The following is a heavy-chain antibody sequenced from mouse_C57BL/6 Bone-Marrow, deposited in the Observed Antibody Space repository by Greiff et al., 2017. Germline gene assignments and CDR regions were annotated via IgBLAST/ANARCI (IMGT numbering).Heavy chain of an antibody. CDR2: INPGSGGT. J-gene: IGHJ3*01. CDR1: GYAFNNYL. Sequence: QVQLQQSGAELVRPGTSLKVSCKASGYAFNNYLIEWVKQRPGQGLEWIGVINPGSGGTNYNEKFKGKATLTADKSSSTAYLQLSTLTSEDSAVYFYTRSKNWDSWFAYWGQGTLVTVSA. V-gene: IGHV1-54*01. D-gene: IGHD4-1*01. CDR3: TRSKNWDSWFAY.